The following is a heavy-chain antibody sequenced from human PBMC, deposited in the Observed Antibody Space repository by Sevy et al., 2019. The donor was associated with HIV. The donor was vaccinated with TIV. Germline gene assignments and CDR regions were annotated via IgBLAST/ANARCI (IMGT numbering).Heavy chain of an antibody. CDR2: INPGDSET. CDR1: GYRFTSYW. J-gene: IGHJ4*02. CDR3: ARRTNSRYCSGGSCSIFDY. V-gene: IGHV5-51*01. Sequence: GESLKISCKGSGYRFTSYWIDWVRQMPGKGLEWMGIINPGDSETTYSPSFQGQVTITVDKSISTAYLQWSSLKASDTAIYYCARRTNSRYCSGGSCSIFDYWGQGTLVTVSS. D-gene: IGHD2-15*01.